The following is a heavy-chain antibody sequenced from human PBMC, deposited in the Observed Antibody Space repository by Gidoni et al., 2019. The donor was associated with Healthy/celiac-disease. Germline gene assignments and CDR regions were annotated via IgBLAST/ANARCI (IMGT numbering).Heavy chain of an antibody. CDR1: GYTLTSYG. D-gene: IGHD4-17*01. J-gene: IGHJ5*02. CDR3: ARAPYTVTIGWFDP. CDR2: ISAYKGNT. Sequence: QVQLVQSGAEVKQPGASVKVSCKASGYTLTSYGISWVRQAPGQGLEWMGWISAYKGNTNYAQKLQGRVTMTTDTSTSTAYMELRSLRSDDTAVYYCARAPYTVTIGWFDPWGQGTLVTGSS. V-gene: IGHV1-18*01.